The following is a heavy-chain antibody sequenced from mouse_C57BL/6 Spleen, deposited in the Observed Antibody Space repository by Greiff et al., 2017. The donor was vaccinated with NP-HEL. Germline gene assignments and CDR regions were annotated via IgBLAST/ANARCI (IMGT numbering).Heavy chain of an antibody. Sequence: VQLQQSGAELVRPGASVKLSCTASGYTFTDYYMNWVKQRPGQGLEWIARINPGGGNTYYTEKFKGKATLTAEKSSSTAYLQLSSLTSEDSAVSFYASARYDTYVSYALDYWGQGTSVTVSA. CDR1: GYTFTDYY. CDR2: INPGGGNT. J-gene: IGHJ4*01. V-gene: IGHV1-76*01. D-gene: IGHD5-1-1*01. CDR3: ASARYDTYVSYALDY.